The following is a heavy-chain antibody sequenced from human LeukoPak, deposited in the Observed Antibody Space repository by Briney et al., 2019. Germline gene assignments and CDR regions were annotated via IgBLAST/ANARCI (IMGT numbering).Heavy chain of an antibody. CDR2: IKQDGSEK. Sequence: GGSLRLSCAVSGITLSNYGMSWVRQAPGKGLEWVANIKQDGSEKYYVDSVKGRFTISRDNAKNSLYLQMNSLRAEDTAVYYCARDNNKEEWELNDYWGQGTLVTVSS. V-gene: IGHV3-7*01. CDR3: ARDNNKEEWELNDY. D-gene: IGHD1-26*01. CDR1: GITLSNYG. J-gene: IGHJ4*02.